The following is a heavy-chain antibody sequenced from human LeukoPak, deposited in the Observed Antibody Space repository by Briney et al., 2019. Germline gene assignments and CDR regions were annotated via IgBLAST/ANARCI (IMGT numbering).Heavy chain of an antibody. CDR2: INSDGSWT. V-gene: IGHV3-74*01. J-gene: IGHJ4*02. CDR3: VSFYETY. D-gene: IGHD2/OR15-2a*01. Sequence: GGSLILSCAASGTYWMHWVRQAPGKGLVWVSHINSDGSWTSYADSVKGRFTISKDNAKNTVYLQMNSLRAEDTAVSYCVSFYETYWGRGTLVTVSS. CDR1: GTYW.